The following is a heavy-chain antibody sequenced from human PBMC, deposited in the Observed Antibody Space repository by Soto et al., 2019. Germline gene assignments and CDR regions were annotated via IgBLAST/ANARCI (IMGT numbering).Heavy chain of an antibody. Sequence: QVQLVQSGAEVKKPGSSVKVSCKASGGTFSSYAISWVRQAPGQGLEWMGGIIPIFGTANYAQKFQGRVTITADESTSTAYTELSSLRSEDTAVYYCATYCSSTSCHYYYGMDVWGQGTTVTVSS. D-gene: IGHD2-2*01. CDR1: GGTFSSYA. V-gene: IGHV1-69*01. CDR2: IIPIFGTA. CDR3: ATYCSSTSCHYYYGMDV. J-gene: IGHJ6*02.